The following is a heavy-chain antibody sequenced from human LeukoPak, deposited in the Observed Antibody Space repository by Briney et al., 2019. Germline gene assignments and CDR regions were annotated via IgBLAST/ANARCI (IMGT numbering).Heavy chain of an antibody. CDR2: INHSGST. D-gene: IGHD3-22*01. V-gene: IGHV4-34*01. Sequence: SETLSLTCAVYGGSFSGYYWSWIRQPPGKGLEWIGEINHSGSTNYNPSLKSRVTISVDTSKNQFSLKLSSVTAADTAVYYCARWYYGSVDYWGQGTLVTVSS. J-gene: IGHJ4*02. CDR1: GGSFSGYY. CDR3: ARWYYGSVDY.